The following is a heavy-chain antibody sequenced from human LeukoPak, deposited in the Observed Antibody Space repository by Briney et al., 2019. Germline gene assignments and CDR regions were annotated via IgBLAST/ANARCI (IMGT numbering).Heavy chain of an antibody. Sequence: SVKVSCKASGGTFMGYSISWVRQAPGRGVEWMGRIITKFATVNYAQRFQGRLRLTADDSTGSAYMELTSLTSEDTAVYYCARIHDSTHGLLDEWGQGTLVTVSS. CDR1: GGTFMGYS. CDR2: IITKFATV. D-gene: IGHD5/OR15-5a*01. CDR3: ARIHDSTHGLLDE. J-gene: IGHJ4*02. V-gene: IGHV1-69*13.